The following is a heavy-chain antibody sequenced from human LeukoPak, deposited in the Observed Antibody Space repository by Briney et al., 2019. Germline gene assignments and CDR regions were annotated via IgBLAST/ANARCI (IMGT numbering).Heavy chain of an antibody. CDR2: LSSNGGST. V-gene: IGHV3-64D*06. CDR3: VKDYLTVVVTATFDC. CDR1: GFTFSSYA. Sequence: PGGSLRLSCSASGFTFSSYAMHWVRQAPGKGLEYVSALSSNGGSTYYADSVKGRFTISRDNSKNTLYLQMSSLRAEDTAVYYCVKDYLTVVVTATFDCWGQGTLVTVSS. D-gene: IGHD2-21*02. J-gene: IGHJ4*02.